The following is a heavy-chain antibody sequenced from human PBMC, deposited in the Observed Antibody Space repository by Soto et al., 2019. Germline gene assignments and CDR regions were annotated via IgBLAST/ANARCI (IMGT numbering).Heavy chain of an antibody. CDR3: AGEPRAGYNYHYYYGMDV. V-gene: IGHV1-69*13. D-gene: IGHD5-12*01. J-gene: IGHJ6*02. CDR1: GYTFTGYY. CDR2: IIPIFGTA. Sequence: GAAVKVSCKASGYTFTGYYMHWVRQAPGQGLEWMGGIIPIFGTANYAQKFQGRVTITADESTSTAYMELSSLRSEDTAVYYCAGEPRAGYNYHYYYGMDVCGQGTTVTVSS.